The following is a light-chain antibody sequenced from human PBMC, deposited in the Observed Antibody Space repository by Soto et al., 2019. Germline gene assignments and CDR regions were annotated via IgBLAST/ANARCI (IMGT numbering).Light chain of an antibody. CDR2: SNN. J-gene: IGLJ2*01. CDR1: SSNIGSNT. Sequence: QPVLTQPPSASGTPGQRVTISCSGSSSNIGSNTVNWYQQLPGTAPKLLIYSNNQRPSGVPDRFSGSKSGTSASLAISGLQSEDEADYYCAAWDGSLNVVFGGGTKVTVL. V-gene: IGLV1-44*01. CDR3: AAWDGSLNVV.